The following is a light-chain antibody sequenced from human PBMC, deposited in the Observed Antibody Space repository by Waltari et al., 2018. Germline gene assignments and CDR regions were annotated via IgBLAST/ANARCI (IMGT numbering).Light chain of an antibody. J-gene: IGKJ1*01. Sequence: DVVMTQSPLSLPVTLGQPASISCRSSQSLVHSDGNTYLNWFHQRPGQSPRRLFYRVSRRDSGVPDRFSGSGSGTDFTLRISRVEAEDGGIYYCMQGTHWPWTFGQGTKVEIK. CDR3: MQGTHWPWT. CDR2: RVS. V-gene: IGKV2-30*02. CDR1: QSLVHSDGNTY.